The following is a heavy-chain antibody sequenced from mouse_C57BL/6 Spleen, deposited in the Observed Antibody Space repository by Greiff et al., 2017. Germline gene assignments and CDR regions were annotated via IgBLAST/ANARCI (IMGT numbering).Heavy chain of an antibody. Sequence: QVQLQSGPELVKPGASVKISCKASGYTFTDYYINWVKQRPGQGLEWFGWIYPGSGNTKYNEKFKGKATLTVDTSSSTAYMQLSSLTSEDSAVYFCAREGVDSSGYGYWGQGTTLTVSA. D-gene: IGHD3-2*02. V-gene: IGHV1-84*01. J-gene: IGHJ2*01. CDR3: AREGVDSSGYGY. CDR1: GYTFTDYY. CDR2: IYPGSGNT.